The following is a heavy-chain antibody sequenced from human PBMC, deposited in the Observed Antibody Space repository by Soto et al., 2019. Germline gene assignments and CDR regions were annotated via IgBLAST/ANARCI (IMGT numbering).Heavy chain of an antibody. Sequence: PSETLSLTCAVYGGSFSGYYWSWIRQPPGKGLEWIGEINHSGSTNYNPSLKGRVTISVDTSKNQFSLKLSSVTAADTAVYYCARLAYYDFWSGYWRDYWGQGTLVTVSS. J-gene: IGHJ4*02. CDR1: GGSFSGYY. CDR2: INHSGST. CDR3: ARLAYYDFWSGYWRDY. V-gene: IGHV4-34*01. D-gene: IGHD3-3*01.